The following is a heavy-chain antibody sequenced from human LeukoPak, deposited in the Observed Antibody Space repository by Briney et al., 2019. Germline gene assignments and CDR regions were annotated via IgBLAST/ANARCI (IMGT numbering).Heavy chain of an antibody. D-gene: IGHD2-21*02. V-gene: IGHV4-59*12. Sequence: SETLSLTCTVSGGSISSYYWSWIRQPPGKGLEWIGYIHYSGSTHYNPSLKSRVTISVDTSKNQFSLKLSSVTAADTAVYYCARGLAYCGGDCYSPAFDIWGQGTMVTVSS. CDR3: ARGLAYCGGDCYSPAFDI. CDR2: IHYSGST. CDR1: GGSISSYY. J-gene: IGHJ3*02.